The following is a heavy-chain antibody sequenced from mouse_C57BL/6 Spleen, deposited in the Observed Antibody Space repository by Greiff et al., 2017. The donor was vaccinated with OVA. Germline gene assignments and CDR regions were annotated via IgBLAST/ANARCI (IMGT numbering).Heavy chain of an antibody. CDR3: ARWDYGSSWFAY. V-gene: IGHV14-2*01. CDR1: GGKRKEEE. Sequence: VQLKQSGAELVKPGASGKGGGKEEGGKRKEEEMHGVKQRTEQGLEWIGRIDPEDGETKYAPKFQGKATITADTSSNTAYLQLSSLTSEDTAVYYCARWDYGSSWFAYWGQGTLVTVSA. J-gene: IGHJ3*01. D-gene: IGHD1-1*01. CDR2: IDPEDGET.